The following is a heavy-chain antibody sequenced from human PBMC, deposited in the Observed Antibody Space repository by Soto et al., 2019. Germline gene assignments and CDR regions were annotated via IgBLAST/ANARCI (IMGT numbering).Heavy chain of an antibody. D-gene: IGHD5-12*01. CDR3: TSEDVATGLV. CDR1: GGTFRSYA. CDR2: IIPIFGNT. Sequence: SVKVSCKASGGTFRSYAISWVRQAPGQGLEWMGGIIPIFGNTNYAQKFQKRVTITRDMSTSTAYMELRSLRSEDTAMYYCTSEDVATGLVWGPGSLVTVSS. J-gene: IGHJ4*02. V-gene: IGHV1-69*05.